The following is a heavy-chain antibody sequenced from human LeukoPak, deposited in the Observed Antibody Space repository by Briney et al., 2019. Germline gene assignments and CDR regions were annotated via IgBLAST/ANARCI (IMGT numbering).Heavy chain of an antibody. V-gene: IGHV3-9*01. D-gene: IGHD1-26*01. CDR3: AKDIGGWELGLDY. J-gene: IGHJ4*02. Sequence: GGSLRLSYAASGFTFDDYAMHWVRQAPGKGLEWVSGISWNSGMIGYADSVKGRFTISRDNAKNSLYLQMNSLRPEDSALYYCAKDIGGWELGLDYWGQGTLVTVSS. CDR1: GFTFDDYA. CDR2: ISWNSGMI.